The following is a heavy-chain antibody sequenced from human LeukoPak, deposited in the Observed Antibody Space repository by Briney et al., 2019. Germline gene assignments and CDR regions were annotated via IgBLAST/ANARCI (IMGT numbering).Heavy chain of an antibody. J-gene: IGHJ4*02. V-gene: IGHV3-48*03. Sequence: PGGSLRLSCAASGFTFSSYEMNWVRQAPGKGLEWVSYISSSGSTIYYADSVKGRFTISRGNAKNSLYLQMNSLRAEDTAVYYCATGLVDILTGYYPTEKIDYWGQGTLVTVSS. CDR2: ISSSGSTI. D-gene: IGHD3-9*01. CDR3: ATGLVDILTGYYPTEKIDY. CDR1: GFTFSSYE.